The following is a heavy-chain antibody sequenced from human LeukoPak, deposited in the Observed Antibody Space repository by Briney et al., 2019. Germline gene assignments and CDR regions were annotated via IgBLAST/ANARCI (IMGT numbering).Heavy chain of an antibody. V-gene: IGHV4-39*01. Sequence: SETLSLTCTVSGGSISSSSYYWGWIRQPPGKGLEWVGSIYYSGSTYYNPSLKSRVTISVDTSKNQFSLKLSSVTAADTAVYYCARHCITMVRGVPFHYYYMDVWGKGTTVTISS. CDR2: IYYSGST. CDR3: ARHCITMVRGVPFHYYYMDV. D-gene: IGHD3-10*01. J-gene: IGHJ6*03. CDR1: GGSISSSSYY.